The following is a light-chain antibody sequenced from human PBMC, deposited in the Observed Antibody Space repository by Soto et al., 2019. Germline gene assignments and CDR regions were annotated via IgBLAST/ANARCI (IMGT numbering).Light chain of an antibody. CDR1: QTIDDY. Sequence: DIQMTQSPSSLSASVGDRVTITCRASQTIDDYLNWYQQKVGRAPKLLIYAASTLQRGFPSRFRGSGSGTDFTLTINSLQHADFATDYCQQTYTTPQTFGQGTRLDIK. CDR2: AAS. V-gene: IGKV1-39*01. J-gene: IGKJ2*01. CDR3: QQTYTTPQT.